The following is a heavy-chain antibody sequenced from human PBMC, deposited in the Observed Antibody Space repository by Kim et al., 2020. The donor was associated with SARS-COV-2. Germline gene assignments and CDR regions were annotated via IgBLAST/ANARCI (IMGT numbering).Heavy chain of an antibody. V-gene: IGHV3-30-3*01. J-gene: IGHJ4*02. CDR1: GFTFSSYA. D-gene: IGHD2-2*02. CDR3: ARDVGYCSSTSCYTLYIDY. Sequence: SLRLSCAASGFTFSSYAMHWVRQAPGKGLEWVAVISYDGSNKYYADSVKGRFTISRDNSKNTLYLQMNSLRAEDTAVYYCARDVGYCSSTSCYTLYIDYWGQGTLVTVSS. CDR2: ISYDGSNK.